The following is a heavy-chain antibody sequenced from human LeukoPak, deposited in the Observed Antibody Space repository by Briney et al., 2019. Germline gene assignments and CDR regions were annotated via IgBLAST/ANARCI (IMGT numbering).Heavy chain of an antibody. CDR3: VQWLANHYFDY. J-gene: IGHJ4*02. Sequence: PSETLSLTCTVSGYSISSGYYWGWIRQPPGKGLEWIGSIYHSGSTYYNPSLKSRVTISVDTSKNQFSLKLSSVTVADTAVYYCVQWLANHYFDYWGQGTLVTVSS. V-gene: IGHV4-38-2*02. CDR2: IYHSGST. CDR1: GYSISSGYY. D-gene: IGHD6-19*01.